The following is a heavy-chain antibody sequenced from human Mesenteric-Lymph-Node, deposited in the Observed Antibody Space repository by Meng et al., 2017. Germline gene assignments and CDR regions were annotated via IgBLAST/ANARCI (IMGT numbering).Heavy chain of an antibody. Sequence: SETLSLTCTVSGGSISSYYWSWIRQPPGKGLEWIGYIYYSGSTNYNPSLKSRVTISVDTSKNQFSLKLSSVTAADTAVYYCTTEITYYDSSGYYYPGAFDIWGQGTMVTVSS. J-gene: IGHJ3*02. CDR2: IYYSGST. D-gene: IGHD3-22*01. CDR3: TTEITYYDSSGYYYPGAFDI. CDR1: GGSISSYY. V-gene: IGHV4-59*01.